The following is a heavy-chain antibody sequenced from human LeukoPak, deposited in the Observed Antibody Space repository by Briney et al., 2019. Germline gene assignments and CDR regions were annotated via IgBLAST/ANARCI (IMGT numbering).Heavy chain of an antibody. Sequence: GASVKVSCKATGYTFTDYYMHWVRQAPGQGLQWMGWINPKSGGTDYAQQFQGRVTMTRDTSISTFYMELSSLRPDDTAVYYCVRGRDMSGGTYYDDYWGQGTLVTVSP. J-gene: IGHJ4*02. CDR1: GYTFTDYY. D-gene: IGHD2-8*02. CDR2: INPKSGGT. CDR3: VRGRDMSGGTYYDDY. V-gene: IGHV1-2*02.